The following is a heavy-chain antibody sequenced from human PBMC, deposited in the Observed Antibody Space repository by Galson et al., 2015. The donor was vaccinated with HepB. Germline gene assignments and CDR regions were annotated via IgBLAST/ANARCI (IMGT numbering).Heavy chain of an antibody. CDR2: MSSDGSNE. CDR1: GFTFSSYG. V-gene: IGHV3-30*18. J-gene: IGHJ3*02. CDR3: AKGGVRSYDFWSGYPPPYGAFDI. Sequence: SLRLPRAASGFTFSSYGMHWVRQAPDQGLEWVAVMSSDGSNEFYAASVKGRFTISRDNSKNTLYPQMNSLRAEDTAVYYCAKGGVRSYDFWSGYPPPYGAFDIWGQGTMVTVSS. D-gene: IGHD3-3*01.